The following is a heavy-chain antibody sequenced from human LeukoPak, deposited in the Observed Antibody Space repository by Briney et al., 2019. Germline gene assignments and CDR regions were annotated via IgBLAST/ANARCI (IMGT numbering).Heavy chain of an antibody. V-gene: IGHV3-23*01. J-gene: IGHJ5*02. CDR1: GFTFNNYG. CDR2: ISGSGGST. CDR3: APLSSSSWYFYWFDP. Sequence: GGSLRLSCAASGFTFNNYGMTWVRQAPGKGLEWVSAISGSGGSTYYADSVKGRFTISRDNSKNTLYLQMNSLRAEDTAVYYCAPLSSSSWYFYWFDPWGQGTLVTVSS. D-gene: IGHD6-13*01.